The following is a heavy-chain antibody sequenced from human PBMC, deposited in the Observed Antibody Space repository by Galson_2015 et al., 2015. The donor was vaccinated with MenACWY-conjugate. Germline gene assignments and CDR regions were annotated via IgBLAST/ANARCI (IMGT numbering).Heavy chain of an antibody. J-gene: IGHJ4*02. CDR1: GFTFDDYA. Sequence: SLRLSCAASGFTFDDYAMHWVRHAPGKGLEWVSGISWNSGSIGYADSVKGRFTISRDNAKNSLYLQMNSLRAEDTALYYCAKDPGYGGNSIDYWGQGTLVTVSS. V-gene: IGHV3-9*01. D-gene: IGHD4-23*01. CDR3: AKDPGYGGNSIDY. CDR2: ISWNSGSI.